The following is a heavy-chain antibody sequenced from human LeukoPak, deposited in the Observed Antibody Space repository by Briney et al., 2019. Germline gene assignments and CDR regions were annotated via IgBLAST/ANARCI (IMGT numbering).Heavy chain of an antibody. V-gene: IGHV3-30*18. Sequence: GGPLRLSCAASGFTFSSYGMHWVRQAPGKGLEWVAVISYDGSNKYYADSVKGRFTISRDNSKNTLYLQMNSLRAEDTAVYYCAKDFGGRGDYYAFDIWGQGTMVTVSS. CDR3: AKDFGGRGDYYAFDI. CDR1: GFTFSSYG. CDR2: ISYDGSNK. D-gene: IGHD4-17*01. J-gene: IGHJ3*02.